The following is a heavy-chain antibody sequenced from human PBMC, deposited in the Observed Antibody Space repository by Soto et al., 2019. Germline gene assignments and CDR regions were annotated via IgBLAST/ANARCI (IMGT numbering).Heavy chain of an antibody. CDR1: GFNFSIYS. Sequence: EVRLSESGGGLVQPGESLRLSCAASGFNFSIYSMIWVRQAPGKGLEWVSGISATTGNTYYTNSVKGRFTSSRDNFENTLLMQMNNLRAEDTALYYCAIDSDGGYWGQGTLVTVSS. V-gene: IGHV3-23*01. CDR3: AIDSDGGY. J-gene: IGHJ4*02. CDR2: ISATTGNT. D-gene: IGHD2-15*01.